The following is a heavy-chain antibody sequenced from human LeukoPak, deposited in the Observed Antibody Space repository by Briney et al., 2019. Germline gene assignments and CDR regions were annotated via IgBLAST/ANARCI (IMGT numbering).Heavy chain of an antibody. J-gene: IGHJ3*02. CDR2: ISSSSSYI. CDR3: AKPAAATDAFDI. CDR1: GFTFSSYS. Sequence: PGGSLRLSCAASGFTFSSYSMNWVRQAPGKGLEWVSSISSSSSYIYCADSVKGRFTISRDNSKNTLYLQMNSLRAEDTAVYYCAKPAAATDAFDIWGQGTMVTVSS. V-gene: IGHV3-21*04. D-gene: IGHD1-14*01.